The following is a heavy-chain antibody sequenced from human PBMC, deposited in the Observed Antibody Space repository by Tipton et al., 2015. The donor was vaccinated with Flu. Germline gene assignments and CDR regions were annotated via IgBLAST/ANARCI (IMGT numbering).Heavy chain of an antibody. CDR2: IKQDGGVK. Sequence: QLVQSGGGLVQPGGSLRLSCAASGFTFSNYWMSWVRQAPGKGLEWVANIKQDGGVKYYVDSVKGRFTISRDNAKNSLYLQMNSLRAEDTAVYYCARQLGGGDCYWGQGTLVTVSS. CDR3: ARQLGGGDCY. J-gene: IGHJ4*02. D-gene: IGHD2-21*01. CDR1: GFTFSNYW. V-gene: IGHV3-7*03.